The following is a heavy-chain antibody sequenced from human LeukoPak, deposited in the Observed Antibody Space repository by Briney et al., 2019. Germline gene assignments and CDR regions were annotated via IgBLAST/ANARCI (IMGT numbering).Heavy chain of an antibody. V-gene: IGHV4-38-2*01. CDR2: INQNENT. CDR3: ARIRAGAITNAFEI. J-gene: IGHJ3*02. D-gene: IGHD1-26*01. CDR1: GFSLNSGFY. Sequence: SETLSLTCVVSGFSLNSGFYWGWIRQPPGTGLDWMVTINQNENTYYNPSLSSRLTVSADTSKNHFSLRLSSVAAADTALYYCARIRAGAITNAFEIWGQGTVVTVSS.